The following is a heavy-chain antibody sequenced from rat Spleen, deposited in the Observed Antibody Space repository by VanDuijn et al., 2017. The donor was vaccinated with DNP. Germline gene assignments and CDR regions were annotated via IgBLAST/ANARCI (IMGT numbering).Heavy chain of an antibody. CDR1: GYTFTTYY. CDR2: INTGSGGT. Sequence: QVQLQQSGAELAKPGSSVMISCRASGYTFTTYYIGWIKQTTRQGLEYIGYINTGSGGTKYNEKFKGKATLTVGKSSSTAFMQLRSLTPDDSAVYYCARWGGPGYFDYWGQGDMVTVSS. V-gene: IGHV1-43*01. D-gene: IGHD1-4*01. CDR3: ARWGGPGYFDY. J-gene: IGHJ2*01.